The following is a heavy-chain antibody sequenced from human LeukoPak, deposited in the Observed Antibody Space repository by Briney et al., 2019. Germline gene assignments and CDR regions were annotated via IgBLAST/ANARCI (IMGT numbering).Heavy chain of an antibody. J-gene: IGHJ4*02. CDR2: IKQDGSEK. CDR1: GFTFSSYW. D-gene: IGHD6-6*01. V-gene: IGHV3-7*01. CDR3: ARDWGSWGIAARPLDY. Sequence: PGGSLRLSCAASGFTFSSYWMSWVRQAPGKGLERVANIKQDGSEKYYVDSVKGRFTISRDKAKHSLYLQMNSLRAEDTAVYYCARDWGSWGIAARPLDYWGQGTLVTVSS.